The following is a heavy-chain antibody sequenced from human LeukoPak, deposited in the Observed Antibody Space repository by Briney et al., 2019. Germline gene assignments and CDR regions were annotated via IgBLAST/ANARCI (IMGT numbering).Heavy chain of an antibody. V-gene: IGHV3-21*01. CDR2: ISSSSSYI. CDR1: GFTFSSYS. Sequence: GGSLRLSCAASGFTFSSYSMNWVRQAPGKGLEWVSSISSSSSYIYYADSVKGRFTISRDNAKNSLYLQMNSLRAEDTAAYYCASSLHYYYYGMDVWGQGTTVTVSS. J-gene: IGHJ6*02. CDR3: ASSLHYYYYGMDV.